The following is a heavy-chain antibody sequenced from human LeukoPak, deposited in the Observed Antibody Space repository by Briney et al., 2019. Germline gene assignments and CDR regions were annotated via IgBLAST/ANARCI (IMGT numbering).Heavy chain of an antibody. Sequence: GGSLRLSCAASGFTLSSYSMNWVRQAPGKGLEWVSSITSSGRYIYYADSVKGRFTISRDNSKNTLYLQMNSLRAEDTAVYYCARGNYGSGSYFDYWGQGTLVTVSS. V-gene: IGHV3-21*01. CDR2: ITSSGRYI. CDR1: GFTLSSYS. CDR3: ARGNYGSGSYFDY. J-gene: IGHJ4*02. D-gene: IGHD3-10*01.